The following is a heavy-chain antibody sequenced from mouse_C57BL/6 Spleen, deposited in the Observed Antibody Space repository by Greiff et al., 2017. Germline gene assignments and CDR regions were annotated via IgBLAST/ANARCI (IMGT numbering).Heavy chain of an antibody. D-gene: IGHD1-1*01. V-gene: IGHV5-4*01. CDR1: GFTFSSYA. CDR2: ISDGGRYT. CDR3: ARESSYFDY. Sequence: EVKVVESGGGLVKPGGSLKLSCAASGFTFSSYAMSWVRQTPEKRLEWVATISDGGRYTYYPDNVKGRFTISRDNAKNNLYLQMSHLKSEDTAMYYCARESSYFDYWGQGTTLTVSS. J-gene: IGHJ2*01.